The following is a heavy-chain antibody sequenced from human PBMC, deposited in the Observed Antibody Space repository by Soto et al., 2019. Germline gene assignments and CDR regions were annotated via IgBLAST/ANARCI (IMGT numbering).Heavy chain of an antibody. D-gene: IGHD6-19*01. CDR3: ARVGDSSGWFGWFDP. Sequence: GGSLRLSCAVSGFTVSSNYMSWVRQAPGKGLEWVSVIYIGGSTYYADSVKGRFTISRDNSKNTLYLQMNSLRAEDTAVYYCARVGDSSGWFGWFDPWGQGTLVTVSS. CDR1: GFTVSSNY. V-gene: IGHV3-53*01. CDR2: IYIGGST. J-gene: IGHJ5*02.